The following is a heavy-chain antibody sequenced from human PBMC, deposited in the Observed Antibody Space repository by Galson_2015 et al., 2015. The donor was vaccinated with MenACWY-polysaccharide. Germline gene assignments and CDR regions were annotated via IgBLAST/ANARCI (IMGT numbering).Heavy chain of an antibody. Sequence: SLRLSCAASGFTFSSYSMNWVRQAPGKGLEWVSSISSSSYIYYADSVKGRFTISRDNAKNSPYLQMNSLRAEDTAVYYCARVQGLYYDSSGSDIWGQGTMVTVSS. CDR3: ARVQGLYYDSSGSDI. D-gene: IGHD3-22*01. CDR1: GFTFSSYS. J-gene: IGHJ3*02. CDR2: ISSSSYI. V-gene: IGHV3-21*01.